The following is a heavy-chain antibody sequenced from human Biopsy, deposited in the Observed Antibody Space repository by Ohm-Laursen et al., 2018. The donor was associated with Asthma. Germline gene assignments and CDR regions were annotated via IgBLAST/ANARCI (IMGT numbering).Heavy chain of an antibody. D-gene: IGHD4-17*01. V-gene: IGHV1-24*01. J-gene: IGHJ4*02. CDR1: GYSLTDLS. CDR3: ASDFPKDYVRYNFQF. Sequence: ASEPVSCNIYGYSLTDLSMHWVRQAPGQGLEWMGGHDHEEGGTVNARRFQGRVTMTEDTSTDTAYMELSSLSSDDTAVYYCASDFPKDYVRYNFQFWGQGTLVTVSS. CDR2: HDHEEGGT.